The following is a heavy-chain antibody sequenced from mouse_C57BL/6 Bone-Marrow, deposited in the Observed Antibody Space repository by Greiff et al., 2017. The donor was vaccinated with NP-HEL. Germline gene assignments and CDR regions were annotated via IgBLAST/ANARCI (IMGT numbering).Heavy chain of an antibody. Sequence: EVQRVESGGGLVQPGGSLSLSCAASGFTFTDYYMSWVRQPPGKALEWLGFIRNKANGYTTEYSASVKGRFTISRDNSQSILYLQMNALRAEDSATYYCARYRTGSSYVDYFDYWGQGTTLTVSS. D-gene: IGHD1-1*01. J-gene: IGHJ2*01. CDR2: IRNKANGYTT. V-gene: IGHV7-3*01. CDR3: ARYRTGSSYVDYFDY. CDR1: GFTFTDYY.